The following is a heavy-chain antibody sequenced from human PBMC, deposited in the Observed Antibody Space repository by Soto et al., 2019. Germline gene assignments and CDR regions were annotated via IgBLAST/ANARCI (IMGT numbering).Heavy chain of an antibody. J-gene: IGHJ5*02. CDR1: GYTFTSYY. V-gene: IGHV1-46*01. D-gene: IGHD3-9*01. CDR3: AREGGDILTGYYKGWFDP. CDR2: INPSGGST. Sequence: GASVKVSCKASGYTFTSYYMHWVRQAPGQGLEWMGIINPSGGSTSYAQKFQGRVTMTRDTSTSTVYMELGSLRSEDTAVYYCAREGGDILTGYYKGWFDPWGQGTLVTVSS.